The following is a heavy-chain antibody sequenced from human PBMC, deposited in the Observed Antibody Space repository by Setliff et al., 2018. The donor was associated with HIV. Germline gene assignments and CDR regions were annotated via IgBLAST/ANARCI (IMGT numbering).Heavy chain of an antibody. CDR2: IFRAGNA. J-gene: IGHJ5*02. D-gene: IGHD5-18*01. Sequence: PSETLSLTCTVSGGSINSGAYLWAWIRQPAGKGLEWIGRIFRAGNATYNPSLKSRAILSVDTSKNQFSLSLTSVTAADTAVYFCARRGRTGNSYVLHWFDPWGQGTLVTVSS. CDR3: ARRGRTGNSYVLHWFDP. V-gene: IGHV4-61*02. CDR1: GGSINSGAYL.